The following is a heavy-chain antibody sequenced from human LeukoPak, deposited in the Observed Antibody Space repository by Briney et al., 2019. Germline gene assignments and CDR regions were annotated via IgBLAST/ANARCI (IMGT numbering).Heavy chain of an antibody. CDR3: ARAGDYGSGSFRWRHFDY. Sequence: GGSLRLSCAASGFTFSSYAMHWVRQAPGKGLEWVSLISYDGSNTYYADSVKGRFTISRDNSKNTLYLQMNSLRAEDTAVYYCARAGDYGSGSFRWRHFDYWGQGTLVTVSS. D-gene: IGHD3-10*01. J-gene: IGHJ4*02. V-gene: IGHV3-30*04. CDR1: GFTFSSYA. CDR2: ISYDGSNT.